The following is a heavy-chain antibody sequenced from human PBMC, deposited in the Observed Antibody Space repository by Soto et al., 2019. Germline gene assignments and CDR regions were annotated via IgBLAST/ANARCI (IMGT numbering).Heavy chain of an antibody. Sequence: PWGSPGLSCAASGVTVSSNYMSLVRQAPGKGLEWVSVIYSGGSTYYADSVKGRFTISRDNSKNTLYLQMNSLRAEDTAVYFCAIDIVVVVAATLPPLLGAFDIWGQGTMVAVSS. D-gene: IGHD2-15*01. V-gene: IGHV3-66*01. J-gene: IGHJ3*02. CDR1: GVTVSSNY. CDR3: AIDIVVVVAATLPPLLGAFDI. CDR2: IYSGGST.